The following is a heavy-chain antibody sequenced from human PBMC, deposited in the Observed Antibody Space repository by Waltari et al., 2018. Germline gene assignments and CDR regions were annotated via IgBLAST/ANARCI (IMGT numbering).Heavy chain of an antibody. J-gene: IGHJ4*02. V-gene: IGHV4-39*07. CDR3: ARHPTENLGGDVPHYFDY. CDR1: GGSISSSSYY. D-gene: IGHD4-17*01. CDR2: IYYSGST. Sequence: QLQLQESGPGLVKPSETLSLTCTVSGGSISSSSYYWGWIRQPPGKGLEWIVSIYYSGSTYYNPSLKSRVTISVDTSKNQFSLKLSSVTAADTAVYYCARHPTENLGGDVPHYFDYWGQGTLVTVSS.